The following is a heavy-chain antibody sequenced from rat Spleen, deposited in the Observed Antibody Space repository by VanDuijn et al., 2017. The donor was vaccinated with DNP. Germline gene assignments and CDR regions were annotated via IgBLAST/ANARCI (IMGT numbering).Heavy chain of an antibody. CDR1: GFTFNNYW. Sequence: EVQLVESGGDLVQPGRSLKLSCVASGFTFNNYWMTWIRQVPGRGLEWVASIAARSGNTYYPYSVKGRFTLSRDDAKDTLYLQMNSLRSEDTATYYCTRDLYRDNYAHYWFFDFWGPGTMVTVSS. CDR3: TRDLYRDNYAHYWFFDF. D-gene: IGHD4-3*01. V-gene: IGHV5-31*01. CDR2: IAARSGNT. J-gene: IGHJ1*01.